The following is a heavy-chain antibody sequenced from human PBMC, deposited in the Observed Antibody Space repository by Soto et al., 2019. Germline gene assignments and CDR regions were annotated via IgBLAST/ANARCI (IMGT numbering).Heavy chain of an antibody. CDR3: ARLEGLATISYYFDF. V-gene: IGHV4-39*01. D-gene: IGHD3-9*01. J-gene: IGHJ4*02. CDR1: DDSINSDKYY. Sequence: QLQLQESGPGLVKPSETLSLTCSVSDDSINSDKYYWGWIRQPPGKGLEWIGSIYYRGNAYYNPSLQTRDTITLDKPRSQFSLKLNSVTAADSAVYFCARLEGLATISYYFDFWGPGALVTVSS. CDR2: IYYRGNA.